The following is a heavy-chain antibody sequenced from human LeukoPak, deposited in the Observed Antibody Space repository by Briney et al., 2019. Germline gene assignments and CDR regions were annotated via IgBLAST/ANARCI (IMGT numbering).Heavy chain of an antibody. CDR2: INPSGGST. CDR1: GYTFTSYY. D-gene: IGHD3-10*01. Sequence: ASVKVSCKASGYTFTSYYMHWVRQAPGQGLEWMGIINPSGGSTSYAQKFQGRVTMTRDTSTSTVYMELSSLRSEDTAVYYCAIGVYYGSGSYYNPRFDYWGQGTLVTVSS. CDR3: AIGVYYGSGSYYNPRFDY. V-gene: IGHV1-46*01. J-gene: IGHJ4*02.